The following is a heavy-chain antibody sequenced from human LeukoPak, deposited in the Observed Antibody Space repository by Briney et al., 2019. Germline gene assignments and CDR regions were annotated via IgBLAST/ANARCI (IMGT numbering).Heavy chain of an antibody. V-gene: IGHV4-59*11. CDR3: ARVVKDYGDSVEGVDP. CDR1: GGSLNLHY. J-gene: IGHJ5*02. CDR2: IYYSGST. Sequence: SETLSLTCTVSGGSLNLHYWTWIRQPPGKGLEWIGYIYYSGSTSYSPSLKSRVTISVDTSRNQFSLKLSSVTAADTAVYYCARVVKDYGDSVEGVDPWGQGTLVTVSS. D-gene: IGHD4-17*01.